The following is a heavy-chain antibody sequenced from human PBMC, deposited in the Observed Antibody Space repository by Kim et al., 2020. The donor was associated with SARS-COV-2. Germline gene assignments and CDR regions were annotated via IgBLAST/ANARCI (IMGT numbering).Heavy chain of an antibody. V-gene: IGHV4-34*01. Sequence: SETLSLTCAVYGGSFSGYYWSWIRQPPGKGLEWIGEINHSGSTNYNPSLKSRVTISVDTSKNQFSLKLSSVTAADTAVYYCAREVGGYCSGGSCYGYYYYGMDVWGQGTTVTVSS. CDR1: GGSFSGYY. J-gene: IGHJ6*02. D-gene: IGHD2-15*01. CDR3: AREVGGYCSGGSCYGYYYYGMDV. CDR2: INHSGST.